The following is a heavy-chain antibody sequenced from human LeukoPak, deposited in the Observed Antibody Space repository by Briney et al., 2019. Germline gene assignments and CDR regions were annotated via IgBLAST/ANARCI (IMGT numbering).Heavy chain of an antibody. D-gene: IGHD1-1*01. CDR3: AKQGGTATSGFDI. CDR2: ISYDGSDK. J-gene: IGHJ3*02. V-gene: IGHV3-30*04. CDR1: KFTFSLYA. Sequence: PGGSLRLSCTASKFTFSLYALHWVRQAPGKGLEWVAIISYDGSDKYYADSVKARFTISRDNSKNTLYLQMNTLRSEDTAVYYCAKQGGTATSGFDICGQGTMVTVSS.